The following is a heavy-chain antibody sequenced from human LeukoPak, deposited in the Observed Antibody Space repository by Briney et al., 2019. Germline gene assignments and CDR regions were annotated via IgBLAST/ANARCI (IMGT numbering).Heavy chain of an antibody. CDR1: GFTVSSNY. J-gene: IGHJ4*02. CDR3: AKDPYSYYYDSSGYPRGVDY. V-gene: IGHV3-30*02. Sequence: GGSLRLSCAASGFTVSSNYMSWVRQAPGKGLEWVAFIRYDGSKKSYADSVKGRFTISRDNSKNTLYLQMNSLRAEDTAVYYCAKDPYSYYYDSSGYPRGVDYWGQGTLVTVSS. CDR2: IRYDGSKK. D-gene: IGHD3-22*01.